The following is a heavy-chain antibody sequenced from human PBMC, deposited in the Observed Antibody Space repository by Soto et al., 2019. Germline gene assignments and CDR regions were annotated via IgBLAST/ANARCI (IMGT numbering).Heavy chain of an antibody. Sequence: PSETLSLTCTVSGGPISSYYWSWIRQPPGKGLEWIASFFIGGNTYYNPSLKSRVTISVDTSKNQFSLKLSSVTAADTAVYYCSRARAAGYGMDVWGQGTTVTVSS. CDR1: GGPISSYY. V-gene: IGHV4-4*08. CDR2: FFIGGNT. CDR3: SRARAAGYGMDV. J-gene: IGHJ6*02. D-gene: IGHD6-13*01.